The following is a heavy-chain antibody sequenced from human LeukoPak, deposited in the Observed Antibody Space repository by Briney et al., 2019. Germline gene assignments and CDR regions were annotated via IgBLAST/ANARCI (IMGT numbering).Heavy chain of an antibody. V-gene: IGHV1-2*02. CDR2: INPKSGGA. CDR3: ARDRYGDGFALFDY. CDR1: GYTFSDYF. J-gene: IGHJ4*02. D-gene: IGHD5-24*01. Sequence: ASVKVSCKASGYTFSDYFMHWVRQAPGQGLEWVGWINPKSGGANSAQKFQGRVTMNRDTSISTGYMEPSSLRSDDTAIYYCARDRYGDGFALFDYWGQGTLVTVSS.